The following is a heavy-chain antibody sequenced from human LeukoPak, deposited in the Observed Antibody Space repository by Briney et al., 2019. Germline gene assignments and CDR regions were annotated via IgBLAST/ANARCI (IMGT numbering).Heavy chain of an antibody. CDR1: GFTFNSAW. CDR3: TTSANVVGALFGN. J-gene: IGHJ4*02. V-gene: IGHV3-15*01. CDR2: IKSKAEGETT. D-gene: IGHD1-26*01. Sequence: GGSLTLSCAASGFTFNSAWMHWVRQAPGKGLEWVGRIKSKAEGETTDYAAPVKGRFIISRDDSKNTLYLQMNSLKTEDTALYCCTTSANVVGALFGNWGQGALVTVSS.